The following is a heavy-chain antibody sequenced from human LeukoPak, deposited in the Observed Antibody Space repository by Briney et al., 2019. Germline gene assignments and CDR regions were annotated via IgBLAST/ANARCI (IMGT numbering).Heavy chain of an antibody. CDR1: GFTFGSSW. D-gene: IGHD3-3*01. CDR2: INPDGSKK. Sequence: PGGSLRLSCAASGFTFGSSWMCWVRQAPGRGLERVAIINPDGSKKYYMDSVKGRFTISRDNAKNSLYLQMNSLRAEDTAVYYCARDPEVLPALGTIFGVVLPPYYYGMDVWGQGTTVTVSS. V-gene: IGHV3-7*01. CDR3: ARDPEVLPALGTIFGVVLPPYYYGMDV. J-gene: IGHJ6*02.